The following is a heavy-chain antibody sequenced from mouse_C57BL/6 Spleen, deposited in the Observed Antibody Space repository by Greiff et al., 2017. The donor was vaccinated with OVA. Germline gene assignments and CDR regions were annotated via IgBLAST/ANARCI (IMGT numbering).Heavy chain of an antibody. J-gene: IGHJ3*01. V-gene: IGHV1-15*01. Sequence: QVQLQQSGAELVRPGASVTLSCKASGYTFTDYEMHWVKQTPVHGLDWIGAIDPETGGTAYNQKFKGKAILTADKSSSTAYMELRSLTSEDSAVYYCTVFRGFAYWGQGTLVTVSA. CDR1: GYTFTDYE. CDR2: IDPETGGT. CDR3: TVFRGFAY.